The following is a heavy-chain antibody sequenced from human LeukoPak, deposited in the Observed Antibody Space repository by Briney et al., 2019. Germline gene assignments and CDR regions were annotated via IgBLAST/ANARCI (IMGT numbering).Heavy chain of an antibody. CDR3: ARDGDSSGMAFDY. J-gene: IGHJ4*02. CDR2: ISFDRSNR. Sequence: GGSLTLSCTASGFAFSTYAMHCVRQAPGKGLEWVAVISFDRSNRYYADSVKDRFTISRDNSRNTPYLQMNSLRAEDTAVYYCARDGDSSGMAFDYWGQGTLVTVSS. V-gene: IGHV3-30*01. CDR1: GFAFSTYA. D-gene: IGHD3-22*01.